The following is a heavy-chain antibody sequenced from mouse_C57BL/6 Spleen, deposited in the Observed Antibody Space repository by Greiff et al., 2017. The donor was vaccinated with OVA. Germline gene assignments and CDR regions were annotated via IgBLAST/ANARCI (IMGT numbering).Heavy chain of an antibody. D-gene: IGHD1-1*02. Sequence: QVQLQQPGAELVKPGASVKLSCKASGYTFTSYWMQWVKQRPGQGLEWIGEIDPSDSYTNYNQKFKGKATLTVDTSSSTAYMRLSSLTSEDSAVYYCARWYSYYAMDYWGQGTSVTVSS. J-gene: IGHJ4*01. CDR2: IDPSDSYT. V-gene: IGHV1-50*01. CDR3: ARWYSYYAMDY. CDR1: GYTFTSYW.